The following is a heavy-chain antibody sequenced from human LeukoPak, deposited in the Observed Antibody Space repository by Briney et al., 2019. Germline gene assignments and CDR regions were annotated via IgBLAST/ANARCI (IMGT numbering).Heavy chain of an antibody. CDR3: AKEGGSSIWSGSHFDY. D-gene: IGHD3-3*01. J-gene: IGHJ4*02. CDR1: GFTFSNYA. V-gene: IGHV3-23*01. CDR2: ISGSDGTT. Sequence: GGSLRLSCAASGFTFSNYAVTWVRQTPGKGLEWVSTISGSDGTTYYADSVKGRFTISGDDSKNTLYLHMNSLRAEDTAVYYCAKEGGSSIWSGSHFDYWGQGTLVTVSS.